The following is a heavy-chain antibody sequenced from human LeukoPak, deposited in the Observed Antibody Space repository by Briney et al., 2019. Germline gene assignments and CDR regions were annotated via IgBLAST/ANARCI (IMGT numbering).Heavy chain of an antibody. CDR3: ARSWYYYETSGCHDY. V-gene: IGHV3-11*01. Sequence: GESLRLSCAASGFTFSDYYMSWIRQAPGKGLEWVSYISGSGTTIYYADSVKGRFTISRDNAKNSLYVHMNSLRAEDTAVYYCARSWYYYETSGCHDYWGQGTLVTVSS. CDR1: GFTFSDYY. CDR2: ISGSGTTI. J-gene: IGHJ4*02. D-gene: IGHD3-22*01.